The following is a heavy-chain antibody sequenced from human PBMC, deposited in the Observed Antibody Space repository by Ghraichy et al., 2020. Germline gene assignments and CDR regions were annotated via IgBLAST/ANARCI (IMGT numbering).Heavy chain of an antibody. CDR1: GFDLSTFA. D-gene: IGHD3-10*01. Sequence: GGSLRLSCAVSGFDLSTFAMDWVRQAPGKGLEWVSFLSSSGRRAYYTDSVVGRFTISKDSAKNILYLPMSSLSVEDTAIYYCVKNRGHLVQNYFMHGWGKGTAVTVSS. CDR2: LSSSGRRA. CDR3: VKNRGHLVQNYFMHG. V-gene: IGHV3-23*01. J-gene: IGHJ6*03.